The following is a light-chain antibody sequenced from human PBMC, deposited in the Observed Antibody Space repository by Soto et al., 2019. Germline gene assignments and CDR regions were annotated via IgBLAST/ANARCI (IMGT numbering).Light chain of an antibody. J-gene: IGKJ1*01. Sequence: PGERATLSSRASQTVTSNYLAWYQQTPGQAPRLLIYDASSRATGIPDRFSGGGSGTDFTLTISRLEPEDFAVYYCQQYGSSPTFGQGTKVDIK. CDR3: QQYGSSPT. CDR1: QTVTSNY. CDR2: DAS. V-gene: IGKV3-20*01.